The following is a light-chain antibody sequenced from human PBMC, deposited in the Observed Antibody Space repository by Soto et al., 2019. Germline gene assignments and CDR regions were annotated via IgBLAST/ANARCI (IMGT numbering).Light chain of an antibody. CDR3: QQYNDWPPYT. Sequence: EILMTQSPATLSVSPGERATLSCRASQSVTGALAWYQQKPGQPPRLLIYATSTRATVIPDRFSGSGSGTEFTLTISSLQSEDFAVYYCQQYNDWPPYTFGQGTNVEIK. CDR2: ATS. CDR1: QSVTGA. V-gene: IGKV3-15*01. J-gene: IGKJ2*01.